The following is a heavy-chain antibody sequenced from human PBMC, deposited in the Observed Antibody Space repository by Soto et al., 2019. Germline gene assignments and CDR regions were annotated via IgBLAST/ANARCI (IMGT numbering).Heavy chain of an antibody. CDR3: ARGKGDYVRGVMCLDS. Sequence: PSETLSLTCAVYGGSFSGYSWSWIRQPPGTGLEWIGEINHSGSTNYNPSHKSRVTISVDTSKNQFSLKLSSVTAADTAVYYCARGKGDYVRGVMCLDSWGQGMLVTVSS. J-gene: IGHJ4*02. CDR2: INHSGST. D-gene: IGHD3-10*01. CDR1: GGSFSGYS. V-gene: IGHV4-34*01.